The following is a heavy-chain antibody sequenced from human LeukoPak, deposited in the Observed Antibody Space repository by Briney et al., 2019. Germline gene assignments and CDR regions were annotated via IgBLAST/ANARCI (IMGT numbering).Heavy chain of an antibody. CDR3: ARYQLPVRYFDY. Sequence: HPGGSLRLSCAASGFTFSDHYMDWIRQGPGRGLEWVARIRNKANSYTTEYAASVEGRFSISRDDSKTSLYLQMNSLKTEDTAVYYCARYQLPVRYFDYWGQGTLVTVSS. D-gene: IGHD2-2*01. CDR1: GFTFSDHY. CDR2: IRNKANSYTT. J-gene: IGHJ4*02. V-gene: IGHV3-72*01.